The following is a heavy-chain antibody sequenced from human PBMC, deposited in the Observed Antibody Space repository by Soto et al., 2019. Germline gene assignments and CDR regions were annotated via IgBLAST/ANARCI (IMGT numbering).Heavy chain of an antibody. V-gene: IGHV4-59*08. Sequence: PSETLSLTCTVSGGSISSYYWSWIRQPPGKGLEWIGYIYYSGSTNYNPSLKSRVTIPVDTSKNQFSLKLSSVTAADTAVYYCARLGYCSGGSCYKGYYYYYMDVWGKGTTVTVSS. D-gene: IGHD2-15*01. CDR3: ARLGYCSGGSCYKGYYYYYMDV. CDR1: GGSISSYY. CDR2: IYYSGST. J-gene: IGHJ6*03.